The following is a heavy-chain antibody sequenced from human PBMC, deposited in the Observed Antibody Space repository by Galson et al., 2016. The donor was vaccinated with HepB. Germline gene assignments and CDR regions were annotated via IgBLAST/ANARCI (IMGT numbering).Heavy chain of an antibody. V-gene: IGHV1-69*13. J-gene: IGHJ4*02. CDR3: AREGDFSCSSSSCSFDY. D-gene: IGHD2-2*01. CDR2: IIPVFGTV. Sequence: SVKVSCKASGGIFSSSAFSWVRQAPGQGLGWMGNIIPVFGTVKFAQTFQGRVTITADGSTSTAYMELSSLRSEDTAVYFCAREGDFSCSSSSCSFDYWGQGTLVTVSS. CDR1: GGIFSSSA.